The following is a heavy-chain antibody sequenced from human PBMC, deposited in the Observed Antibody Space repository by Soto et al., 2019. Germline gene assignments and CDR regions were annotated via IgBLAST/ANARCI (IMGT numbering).Heavy chain of an antibody. Sequence: SVKVSCKASGGTFSRYAISWVRQAPGQGLEWMGGIIPIFGTVNYAQKFQGRVTITADESTSTAYMELSSLRFEDTAVYYCARAIVGPTTTGWLDPWGQGTLVTVSS. CDR3: ARAIVGPTTTGWLDP. V-gene: IGHV1-69*13. J-gene: IGHJ5*02. CDR2: IIPIFGTV. CDR1: GGTFSRYA. D-gene: IGHD1-26*01.